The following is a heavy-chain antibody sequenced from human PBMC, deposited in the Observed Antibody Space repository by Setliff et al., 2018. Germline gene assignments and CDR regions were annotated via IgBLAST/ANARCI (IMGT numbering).Heavy chain of an antibody. CDR1: GGSISSSSYY. D-gene: IGHD3-22*01. J-gene: IGHJ4*02. CDR3: ARGSYYDSSGYSPDFFDY. CDR2: IYYSGST. Sequence: PSETLSLTCTVSGGSISSSSYYWGWIRQPPGKGLEWIGSIYYSGSTYYNPSLKSRVTISVDTSKNLISLNLRSVIDADTAVFYCARGSYYDSSGYSPDFFDYWGQGTLVTVSS. V-gene: IGHV4-39*07.